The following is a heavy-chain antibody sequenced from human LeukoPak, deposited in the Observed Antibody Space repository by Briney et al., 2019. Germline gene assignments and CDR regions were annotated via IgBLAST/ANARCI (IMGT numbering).Heavy chain of an antibody. Sequence: SETLSLTCIVSGGSISSYYWSWIRQPAGKGLEWIGQIHTSGSTNYNPSLKSRVAMSVDTSKNQSSLELSSVTAADTAVYYCAGRAQTTGWSFDYWGQGALVTVSS. D-gene: IGHD6-19*01. J-gene: IGHJ4*02. CDR1: GGSISSYY. CDR2: IHTSGST. V-gene: IGHV4-4*07. CDR3: AGRAQTTGWSFDY.